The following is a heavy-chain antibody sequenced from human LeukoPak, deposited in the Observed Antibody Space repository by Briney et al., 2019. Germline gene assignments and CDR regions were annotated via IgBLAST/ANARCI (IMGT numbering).Heavy chain of an antibody. CDR2: ISAYNGNT. V-gene: IGHV1-18*04. Sequence: ASVKVSCKASGYTFTGYYMHWVRQAPGQGLEWMGWISAYNGNTNYAQKLQGRVTMTTDTSTSTAYMELRSLRSDDTAVYYCARARPEEGDFWSGYYIRSYYCGMDVWGQGTTVTVSS. CDR3: ARARPEEGDFWSGYYIRSYYCGMDV. D-gene: IGHD3-3*01. CDR1: GYTFTGYY. J-gene: IGHJ6*02.